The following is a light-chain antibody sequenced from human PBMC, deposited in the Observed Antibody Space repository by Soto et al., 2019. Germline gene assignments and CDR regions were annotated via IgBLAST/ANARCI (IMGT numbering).Light chain of an antibody. CDR2: GAS. J-gene: IGKJ2*01. V-gene: IGKV3-15*01. Sequence: EIAMTQSPATLSLSPGERAALSCRASQSINSELAWYQQKPGQPPRLLIYGASTRATGVPARFTGSESGSEFTLTISGLQSEDFAVYYCQHGHNLPLTFGQGTRLEI. CDR1: QSINSE. CDR3: QHGHNLPLT.